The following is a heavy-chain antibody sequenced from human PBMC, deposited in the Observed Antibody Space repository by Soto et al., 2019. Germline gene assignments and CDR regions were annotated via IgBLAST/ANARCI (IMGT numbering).Heavy chain of an antibody. CDR3: ATVAFYDYIGGSYRPLYFDY. Sequence: ASVKVSFKVSGYTLTELSMHWVRQAPGKGLEWMGGFDPEDGETIYAQKFQGRVTMTEDTSTDTAYMELSSLRSEDTAVYYCATVAFYDYIGGSYRPLYFDYGGQGTLVPVSS. CDR1: GYTLTELS. V-gene: IGHV1-24*01. D-gene: IGHD3-16*02. J-gene: IGHJ4*02. CDR2: FDPEDGET.